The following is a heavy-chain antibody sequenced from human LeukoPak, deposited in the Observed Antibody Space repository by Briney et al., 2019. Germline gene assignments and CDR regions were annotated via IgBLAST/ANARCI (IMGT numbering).Heavy chain of an antibody. CDR2: IYWNDDN. CDR1: GFSLSTRGVG. D-gene: IGHD6-19*01. CDR3: AHGSGWLYDY. J-gene: IGHJ4*02. Sequence: SGPTLVKPTETLTLTCTFSGFSLSTRGVGVGWIRQPPGKALEWLALIYWNDDNRYSPSLKSRLTITKDTSKNQVVLTMTNMDPVDTARYYCAHGSGWLYDYWGQGTLVTVSS. V-gene: IGHV2-5*01.